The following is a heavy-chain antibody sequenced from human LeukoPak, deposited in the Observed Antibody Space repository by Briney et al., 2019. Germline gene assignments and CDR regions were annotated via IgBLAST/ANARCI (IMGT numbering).Heavy chain of an antibody. CDR2: ISGSGGST. CDR3: AKSRRITIFGVVITDYYYYGMDV. V-gene: IGHV3-23*01. Sequence: PGGSLRLSCTASGFTFSSYAMTWVRQAPGKGLEWVSAISGSGGSTYYADSVKGRFTISRDNSKNTLYLQMNSLRAEDTAVCYCAKSRRITIFGVVITDYYYYGMDVWGQGTTVTVSS. CDR1: GFTFSSYA. J-gene: IGHJ6*02. D-gene: IGHD3-3*01.